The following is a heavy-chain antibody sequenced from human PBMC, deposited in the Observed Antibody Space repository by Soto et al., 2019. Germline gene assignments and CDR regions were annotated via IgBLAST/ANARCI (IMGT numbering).Heavy chain of an antibody. J-gene: IGHJ4*02. CDR3: ARRGNGTYFEY. V-gene: IGHV3-23*01. Sequence: GESLKISCAASGFTFSSYAMNWVRQAPGKGLEWVSVISGSGDSTYYADSVKGRFTISRDNSKNTLYLQMNSLRAEDTAVYYCARRGNGTYFEYWGQGTLVTVSS. D-gene: IGHD2-8*01. CDR2: ISGSGDST. CDR1: GFTFSSYA.